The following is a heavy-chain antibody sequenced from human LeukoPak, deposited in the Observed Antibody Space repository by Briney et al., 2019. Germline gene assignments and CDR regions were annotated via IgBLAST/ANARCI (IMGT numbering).Heavy chain of an antibody. CDR3: ARAHSVTMVRGVFYDAFDI. CDR1: GYTXTGYY. J-gene: IGHJ3*02. V-gene: IGHV1-2*02. Sequence: ASVKVSCKASGYTXTGYYMHWVRQAPGQGLEWMGWINPNSGGTNYAQKFQGRVTMTRDTSINTAYMELSRLRSDDTAVYYCARAHSVTMVRGVFYDAFDIWGQGTMVTVSS. D-gene: IGHD3-10*01. CDR2: INPNSGGT.